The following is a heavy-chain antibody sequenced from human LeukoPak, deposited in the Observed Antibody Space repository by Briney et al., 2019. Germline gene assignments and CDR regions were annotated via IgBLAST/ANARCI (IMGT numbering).Heavy chain of an antibody. CDR1: GLIFKNYA. CDR2: ISGDGTET. Sequence: GGSLRLSCAASGLIFKNYAMTWVRQAPRKGLEWVSTISGDGTETFYADSVKGRFTISRDNSKNTHYLQMSSLRAEDTGIYYCAKGGHYSFFDYWGQGTLVTVSS. CDR3: AKGGHYSFFDY. J-gene: IGHJ4*02. V-gene: IGHV3-23*01. D-gene: IGHD4-11*01.